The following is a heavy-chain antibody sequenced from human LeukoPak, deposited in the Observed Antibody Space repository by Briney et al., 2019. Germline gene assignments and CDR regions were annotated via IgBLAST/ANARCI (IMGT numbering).Heavy chain of an antibody. Sequence: KVGESLKMSCKGSGYSFTTYWISWVRQMPGKGLEWMGRIDPTDSYSNYNPSFQGHVTISTDKSINTAYLQWSSLKASDTAIYYCARHQQWLIPGYWGQGTLVTVSS. CDR1: GYSFTTYW. J-gene: IGHJ4*02. D-gene: IGHD6-19*01. V-gene: IGHV5-10-1*01. CDR2: IDPTDSYS. CDR3: ARHQQWLIPGY.